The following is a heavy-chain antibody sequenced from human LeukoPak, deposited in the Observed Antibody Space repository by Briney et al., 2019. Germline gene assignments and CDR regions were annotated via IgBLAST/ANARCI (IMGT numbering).Heavy chain of an antibody. CDR2: IYHSGST. J-gene: IGHJ4*02. Sequence: PSETLSLTCAVSGGSISSGGYSWSWIRQPPGKGLEWIGYIYHSGSTYYNPSLKSRVTISVDRSKNQFSLKLSSVTAADTAVYYCAGHIAARRGSFDYWGQGTLVTVSS. D-gene: IGHD6-6*01. CDR1: GGSISSGGYS. V-gene: IGHV4-30-2*01. CDR3: AGHIAARRGSFDY.